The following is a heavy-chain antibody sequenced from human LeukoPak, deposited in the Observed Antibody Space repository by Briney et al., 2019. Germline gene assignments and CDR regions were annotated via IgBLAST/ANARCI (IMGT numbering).Heavy chain of an antibody. J-gene: IGHJ4*02. Sequence: SVKVSCKASGCTFSSYAISWVRQAPGQGLEWMGGIIPIFGTANYAQKFQGRVTITADESTSTAYMELSSLRSEDTAVYYCASDDSSGYYGSAMKSFDYWGQGTLVTVSS. CDR2: IIPIFGTA. V-gene: IGHV1-69*01. CDR1: GCTFSSYA. D-gene: IGHD3-22*01. CDR3: ASDDSSGYYGSAMKSFDY.